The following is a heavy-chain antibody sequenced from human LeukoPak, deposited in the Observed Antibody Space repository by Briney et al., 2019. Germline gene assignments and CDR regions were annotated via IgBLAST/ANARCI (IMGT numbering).Heavy chain of an antibody. V-gene: IGHV3-23*01. Sequence: GGSLRLSCAASGFTFSSYAMSWVRQAPGKGLEWVSGISGSGDITYYADSVKGRFTISRDNSKNTLYLQMNSLRAEDTAVCYCAKEHCSGGSCYSHYFDYWGQGTLVTVSS. J-gene: IGHJ4*02. CDR3: AKEHCSGGSCYSHYFDY. D-gene: IGHD2-15*01. CDR2: ISGSGDIT. CDR1: GFTFSSYA.